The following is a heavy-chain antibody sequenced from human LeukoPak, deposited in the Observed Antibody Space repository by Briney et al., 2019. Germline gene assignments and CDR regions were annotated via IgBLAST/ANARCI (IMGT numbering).Heavy chain of an antibody. CDR2: INHSGST. J-gene: IGHJ4*02. Sequence: PSETQSLTCAVYGGSFRGYYWSWIRQPPGKGLEWIGEINHSGSTNYNPSLKSRVTISVDTSKNQFSLKLSSVTAADTAVYYCARGGSGYSYGYGKYFDYWGQGTLVTVSS. CDR3: ARGGSGYSYGYGKYFDY. V-gene: IGHV4-34*01. D-gene: IGHD5-18*01. CDR1: GGSFRGYY.